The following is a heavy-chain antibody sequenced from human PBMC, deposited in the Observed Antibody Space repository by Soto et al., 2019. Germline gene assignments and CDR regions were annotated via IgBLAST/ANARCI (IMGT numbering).Heavy chain of an antibody. J-gene: IGHJ6*02. CDR3: ARYSITMIGGGRYGMDV. V-gene: IGHV3-23*01. Sequence: EVQLLESGGGLVQPGGSLRLSCAASQFTFSTYAMSWVRQAPGRGLEWVSTISGSGGTTYYADSVKGRFTISRDNSQNTLYLEMSSRRAEDAAIYYCARYSITMIGGGRYGMDVWGQGATVTVSS. CDR1: QFTFSTYA. D-gene: IGHD3-10*01. CDR2: ISGSGGTT.